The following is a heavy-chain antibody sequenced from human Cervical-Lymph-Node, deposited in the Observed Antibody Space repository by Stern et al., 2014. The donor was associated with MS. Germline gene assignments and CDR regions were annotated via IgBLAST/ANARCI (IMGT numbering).Heavy chain of an antibody. D-gene: IGHD1-20*01. CDR3: AREYNWNDRFYGMDV. V-gene: IGHV1-69*01. CDR2: INPIFGTA. J-gene: IGHJ6*02. CDR1: GGTFSTYA. Sequence: QVQLVQSGAEVKKPGSSVKVSCKASGGTFSTYAISWVRQAPGQGLEWMGGINPIFGTANYAQKFQGRVTITADESTSTAYMELSRLRSEDTAVYYCAREYNWNDRFYGMDVWGQGTTVTVSS.